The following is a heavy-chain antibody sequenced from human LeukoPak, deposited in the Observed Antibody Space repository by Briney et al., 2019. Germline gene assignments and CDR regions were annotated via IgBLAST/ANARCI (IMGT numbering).Heavy chain of an antibody. Sequence: PGGSLRLSCAASGFTFSTYWMSWVRQAPGKGLEWVANIKQDGSEKYYLDSLKGRFTISRDNAKNSLYLQMNSLTAEDTAIYYCARSLRVAVAASYWGQGPLVTVSS. CDR3: ARSLRVAVAASY. D-gene: IGHD6-19*01. CDR2: IKQDGSEK. CDR1: GFTFSTYW. V-gene: IGHV3-7*01. J-gene: IGHJ4*02.